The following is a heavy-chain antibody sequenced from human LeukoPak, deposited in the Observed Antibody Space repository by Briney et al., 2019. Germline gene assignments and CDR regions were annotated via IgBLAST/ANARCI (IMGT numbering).Heavy chain of an antibody. CDR3: ARDRVLHYFDY. Sequence: PGGSMRLSCAASGFTFSSHGMHWVSQAPSNGLGWVAVIWYDGSDKYYADSVKGRFTISRDNSKNTLYLQMTSLRADDTAVYYCARDRVLHYFDYWGEGALVTVSS. J-gene: IGHJ4*02. CDR2: IWYDGSDK. D-gene: IGHD3-16*01. V-gene: IGHV3-33*01. CDR1: GFTFSSHG.